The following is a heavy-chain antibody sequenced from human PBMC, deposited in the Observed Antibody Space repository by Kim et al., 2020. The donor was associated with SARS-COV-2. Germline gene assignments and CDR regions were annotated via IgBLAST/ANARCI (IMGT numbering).Heavy chain of an antibody. V-gene: IGHV4-39*01. CDR3: ARQKRGYSTYYFDY. Sequence: TPSRKSRVTISVDTSKNQFSLKLSSVTAADTAVYYCARQKRGYSTYYFDYWGQGTLVTASS. J-gene: IGHJ4*02. D-gene: IGHD5-18*01.